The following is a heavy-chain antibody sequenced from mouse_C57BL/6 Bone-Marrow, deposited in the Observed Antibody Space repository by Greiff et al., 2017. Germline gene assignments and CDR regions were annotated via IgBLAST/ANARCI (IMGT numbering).Heavy chain of an antibody. J-gene: IGHJ3*01. V-gene: IGHV1-61*01. CDR2: IYPSDSET. Sequence: VQLQQPGAELVRPGSSVKLSCKASGYTFTSYWMDWVKQRPGQGLEWIGNIYPSDSETHYNQKFKDKATLTVDKSSSTAYMQLSSLTSEDSAVXYCARDGEFAYWGQGTLVTVSA. CDR3: ARDGEFAY. CDR1: GYTFTSYW.